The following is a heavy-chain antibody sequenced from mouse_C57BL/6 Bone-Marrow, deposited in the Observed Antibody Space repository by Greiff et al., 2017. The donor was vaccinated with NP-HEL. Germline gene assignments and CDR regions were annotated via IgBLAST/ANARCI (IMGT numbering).Heavy chain of an antibody. V-gene: IGHV1-82*01. CDR3: AIGLYYAMDY. Sequence: LKESGPELVKPGASVKISCKASGYAFSSSWMNWVKQRPGKGLEWIGRIYPGDGDTNYNGKFKGKATLTADKSSSTAYMQLSSLTSEDSAVYFCAIGLYYAMDYWGQGTSVTVSS. CDR1: GYAFSSSW. J-gene: IGHJ4*01. CDR2: IYPGDGDT.